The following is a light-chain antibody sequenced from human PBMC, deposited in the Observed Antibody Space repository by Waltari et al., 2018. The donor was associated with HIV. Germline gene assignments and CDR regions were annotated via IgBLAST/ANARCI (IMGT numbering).Light chain of an antibody. Sequence: QSVLTQLPSAPGPPGQTIPISSSGITSNIASKYVYWYEHIPGRAPNLLIYRNNQRPSGGPDRFSDSKSGTSASLAISGLRCEDEVDYYCAAWVDSLLFGGGTKLTVL. V-gene: IGLV1-47*01. CDR2: RNN. CDR1: TSNIASKY. CDR3: AAWVDSLL. J-gene: IGLJ2*01.